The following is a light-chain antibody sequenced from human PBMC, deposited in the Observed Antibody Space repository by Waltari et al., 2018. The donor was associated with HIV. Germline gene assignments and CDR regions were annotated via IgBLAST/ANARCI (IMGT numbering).Light chain of an antibody. CDR1: QGIRND. Sequence: DIQMTQSPSSLSASVGDRVTITCRASQGIRNDLARFQQKPGKAPKRLIYTASSLQSGVPSRFSGSGSVTEFTLTISSLQPEDFATYYCLQHNTYPWTFGQGTKVEMK. V-gene: IGKV1-17*01. J-gene: IGKJ1*01. CDR3: LQHNTYPWT. CDR2: TAS.